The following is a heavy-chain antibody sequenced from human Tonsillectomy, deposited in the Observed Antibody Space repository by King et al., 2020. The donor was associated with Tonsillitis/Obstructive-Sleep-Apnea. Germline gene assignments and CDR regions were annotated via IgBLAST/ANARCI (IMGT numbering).Heavy chain of an antibody. J-gene: IGHJ4*02. CDR3: SRVSYYDSSGYYLDY. Sequence: QLQESGPGLVKPSETLSLTCTVSGGSISSFYWSWIRQPPGKGLVWIGYIYYDGSTNYNPPLKSRVTISLDTSKNQFSLKLSSVTAADTAVYYCSRVSYYDSSGYYLDYWGQGTLVTVSS. CDR1: GGSISSFY. V-gene: IGHV4-59*01. D-gene: IGHD3-22*01. CDR2: IYYDGST.